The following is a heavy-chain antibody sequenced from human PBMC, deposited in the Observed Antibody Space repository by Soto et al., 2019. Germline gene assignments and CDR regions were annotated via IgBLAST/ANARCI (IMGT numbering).Heavy chain of an antibody. CDR3: AGDATTYYYDSSGSSPLYGMDV. J-gene: IGHJ6*02. CDR1: GYTFTSYY. D-gene: IGHD3-22*01. CDR2: INPSGGST. V-gene: IGHV1-46*01. Sequence: GASVKVSCKASGYTFTSYYMHWVRQAPGQGLEWMGIINPSGGSTSYAQKFQGRVTMTRDTSTSTVYMELSSLRSEDTAVYYCAGDATTYYYDSSGSSPLYGMDVWGQGTTVTVSS.